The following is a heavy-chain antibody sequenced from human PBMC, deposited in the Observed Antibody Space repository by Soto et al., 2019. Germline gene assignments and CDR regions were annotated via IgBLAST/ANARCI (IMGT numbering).Heavy chain of an antibody. D-gene: IGHD4-4*01. CDR1: GYSFTSYW. Sequence: EVQLVQSGAEVKKPGESLKISCKGSGYSFTSYWIGWVRQMPGKGLEWMGIIYPGDSDTRYSPSFQGQVTISADKSISTAYLQWSSLKASDTAMYYCARPINPNYSNWGPTPYGMDVWGQGTTVTVSS. CDR3: ARPINPNYSNWGPTPYGMDV. CDR2: IYPGDSDT. V-gene: IGHV5-51*01. J-gene: IGHJ6*02.